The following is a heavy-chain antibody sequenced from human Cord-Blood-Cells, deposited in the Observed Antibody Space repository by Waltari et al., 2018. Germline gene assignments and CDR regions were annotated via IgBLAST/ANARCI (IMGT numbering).Heavy chain of an antibody. Sequence: VQLVESGGGLVKPGGSLRLSCAASGFTFSSYSMNWVRQAPGKGLECVAFMSRSSSYIYDADSVKGRFTISRDNAKNSLYLQMNSLRAEDTAVYYCARGRTGEADYWGQGTLVTVSS. CDR1: GFTFSSYS. CDR2: MSRSSSYI. CDR3: ARGRTGEADY. V-gene: IGHV3-21*01. J-gene: IGHJ4*02. D-gene: IGHD7-27*01.